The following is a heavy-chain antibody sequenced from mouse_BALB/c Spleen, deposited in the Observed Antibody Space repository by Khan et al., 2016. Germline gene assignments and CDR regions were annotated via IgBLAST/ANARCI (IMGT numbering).Heavy chain of an antibody. J-gene: IGHJ3*01. CDR3: ARRGGYFAY. CDR2: INPDSSTI. D-gene: IGHD2-2*01. V-gene: IGHV4-1*02. CDR1: GFAFSRYW. Sequence: EVQLQESGGGLVQPGGSLKLSCAASGFAFSRYWMSWVRQAPGKGLEWIGEINPDSSTINYAPSLKDKFIISRDNAKNTLYLQMSKVRSEDTALYYCARRGGYFAYWGQGTLVTVSA.